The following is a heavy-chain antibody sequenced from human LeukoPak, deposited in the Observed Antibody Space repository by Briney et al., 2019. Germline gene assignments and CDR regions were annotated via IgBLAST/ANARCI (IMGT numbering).Heavy chain of an antibody. CDR3: ARDDSRWPGSYGAFDY. CDR2: IYTSGST. Sequence: PSQTLSLTCTVSGGSISSGSYYWSWIRQPAGKGLEWIGRIYTSGSTNYNPSLKSRVTISVDTSKNQFSLKLSSVTAADTAVYYCARDDSRWPGSYGAFDYWGQGTLVTVFS. J-gene: IGHJ4*02. D-gene: IGHD1-26*01. V-gene: IGHV4-61*02. CDR1: GGSISSGSYY.